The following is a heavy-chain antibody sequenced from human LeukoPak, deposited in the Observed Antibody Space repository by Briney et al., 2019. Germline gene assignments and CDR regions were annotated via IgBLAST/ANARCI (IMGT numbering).Heavy chain of an antibody. D-gene: IGHD3-10*01. Sequence: PGGSLRLSCVASGFSFSRSWMSWVRQAPGKGLEWVANIKVDGSEKHYLDSVEGRFIISGDNAKNSLHLQMNNLRAEDTAEYYCVRDGPFGSGTFGYWAQGTLVSVSS. CDR1: GFSFSRSW. CDR2: IKVDGSEK. J-gene: IGHJ4*02. V-gene: IGHV3-7*01. CDR3: VRDGPFGSGTFGY.